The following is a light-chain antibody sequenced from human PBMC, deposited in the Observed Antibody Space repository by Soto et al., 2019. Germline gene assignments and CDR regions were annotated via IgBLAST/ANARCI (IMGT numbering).Light chain of an antibody. V-gene: IGKV1-12*01. CDR3: PPGKSLPLT. CDR1: QDISSW. Sequence: DIQMTQSPSSVSASVGDRVTITCRARQDISSWLAWYQHHPGKAPKLLMYAASSLQTVVPSKFSGSGSGTSFTLTFSSLQPQDFGTYYCPPGKSLPLTFDGGTKVAIK. J-gene: IGKJ4*01. CDR2: AAS.